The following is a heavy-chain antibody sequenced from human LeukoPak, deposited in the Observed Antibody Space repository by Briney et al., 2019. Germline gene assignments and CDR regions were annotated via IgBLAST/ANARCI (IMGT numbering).Heavy chain of an antibody. CDR1: GFTFSSYS. Sequence: GGSLRLSCAAPGFTFSSYSMNWVRQAPGKGLEWVSSISSSSSYIYYADSLKGRFTISRDNAKNSLYLQMNSLRAEDTAVYYCARALEAAAGTYNDAFDIWGQGTMATVSS. V-gene: IGHV3-21*01. J-gene: IGHJ3*02. D-gene: IGHD6-13*01. CDR3: ARALEAAAGTYNDAFDI. CDR2: ISSSSSYI.